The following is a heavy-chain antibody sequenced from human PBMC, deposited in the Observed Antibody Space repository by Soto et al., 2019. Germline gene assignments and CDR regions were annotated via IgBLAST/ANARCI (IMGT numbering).Heavy chain of an antibody. D-gene: IGHD6-13*01. J-gene: IGHJ4*02. CDR2: INSDGRST. V-gene: IGHV3-74*01. CDR1: GFSFSRDW. CDR3: VRETSSWSFDY. Sequence: QPGGSLRLSCAASGFSFSRDWTHWVRQAPGKGLVWVSRINSDGRSTDYAGSVKGRFTISRDNAKNTLYLQMDSLRAEDTAVYYCVRETSSWSFDYWGQGTLVTSPQ.